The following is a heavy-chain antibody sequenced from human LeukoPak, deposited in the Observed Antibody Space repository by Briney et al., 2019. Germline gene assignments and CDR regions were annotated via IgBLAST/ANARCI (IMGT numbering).Heavy chain of an antibody. CDR3: ARDRACSNGVCSYFDY. Sequence: SETLSLTCAVSGGSISNSNYYWGWIRQPPGKGLEWIGSIYYSGSTYYNPSLKSRVSISVDTSKNQFSLKLTSVTAADTAVYYCARDRACSNGVCSYFDYWGQGTVVTVSS. V-gene: IGHV4-39*01. J-gene: IGHJ4*02. D-gene: IGHD2-8*01. CDR1: GGSISNSNYY. CDR2: IYYSGST.